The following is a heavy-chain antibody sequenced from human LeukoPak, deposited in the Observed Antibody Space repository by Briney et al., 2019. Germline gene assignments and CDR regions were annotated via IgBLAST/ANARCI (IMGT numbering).Heavy chain of an antibody. CDR1: GYTFTGYY. J-gene: IGHJ4*02. CDR2: INPNSGGT. Sequence: ASVKVSCKASGYTFTGYYMHWVRQAPGQGLEWMGWINPNSGGTNYAQKFQGRVTMTRDTSISTAYMELSRLRPDDTAVYYCARGRITMVRGVRFSPLDYWGQGTLVTVSS. V-gene: IGHV1-2*02. D-gene: IGHD3-10*01. CDR3: ARGRITMVRGVRFSPLDY.